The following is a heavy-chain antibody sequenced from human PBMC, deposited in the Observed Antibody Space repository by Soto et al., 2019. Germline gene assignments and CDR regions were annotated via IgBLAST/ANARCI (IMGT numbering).Heavy chain of an antibody. CDR1: GFTFSSYA. V-gene: IGHV3-23*01. Sequence: EVQLLESGGGLVQPGGSLRLSCAASGFTFSSYAMRWVRQAPVKGLEWVSAISGSGDSTYYADSVKGRFTISRDNSKNTLYLQMNSVRAEDTAVYSCARRGSGRDYDYWGQGTLVTVSS. CDR2: ISGSGDST. D-gene: IGHD1-26*01. CDR3: ARRGSGRDYDY. J-gene: IGHJ4*02.